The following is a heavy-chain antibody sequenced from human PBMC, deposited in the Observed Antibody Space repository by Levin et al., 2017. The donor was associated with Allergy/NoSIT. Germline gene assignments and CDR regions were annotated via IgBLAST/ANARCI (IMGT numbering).Heavy chain of an antibody. J-gene: IGHJ4*02. CDR1: GYTFTGYY. V-gene: IGHV1-2*02. CDR3: ARGKRYDILTGYYFDY. Sequence: VASVKVSCKASGYTFTGYYMHWVRQAPGQGLEWMGWINPNSGGTNYAQKFQGRVTMTRDTSISTAYMELSRLRSDDTAVYYCARGKRYDILTGYYFDYWGQGTLVTVSS. CDR2: INPNSGGT. D-gene: IGHD3-9*01.